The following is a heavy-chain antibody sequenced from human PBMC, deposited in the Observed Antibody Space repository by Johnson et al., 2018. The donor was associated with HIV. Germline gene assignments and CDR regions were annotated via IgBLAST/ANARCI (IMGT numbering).Heavy chain of an antibody. CDR1: GFTFSSYA. V-gene: IGHV3-30-3*01. CDR3: AKYDRFAFDA. J-gene: IGHJ3*01. D-gene: IGHD3-16*01. Sequence: QVQLVESGGGVVQPGRSLRLSCAASGFTFSSYAMHWVRQAPGKGLEWVAVISYDGSNKYYADSVKGRFTISRDNSKNTLYLQMDSLRAEDTAVYFCAKYDRFAFDAWGQGTMVTVSS. CDR2: ISYDGSNK.